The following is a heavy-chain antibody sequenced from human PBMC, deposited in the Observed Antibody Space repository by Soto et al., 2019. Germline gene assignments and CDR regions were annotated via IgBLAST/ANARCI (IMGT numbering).Heavy chain of an antibody. CDR1: VYSFTSYC. J-gene: IGHJ6*02. CDR3: ARPAEAGNYYYGVDV. CDR2: ICPGDPDT. V-gene: IGHV5-51*01. Sequence: GESLKISCKGSVYSFTSYCSCWLRQRAGKGREWMGIICPGDPDTRYSPSVQGQVTISADKSISNPYLKWSSLKDSDTDMYSCARPAEAGNYYYGVDVWGQGTTVTVSS. D-gene: IGHD6-13*01.